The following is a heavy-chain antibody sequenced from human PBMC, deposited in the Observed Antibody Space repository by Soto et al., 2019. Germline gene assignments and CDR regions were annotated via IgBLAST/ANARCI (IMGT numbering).Heavy chain of an antibody. CDR2: IWYEGSNE. CDR1: GFTFNNYG. CDR3: ARVPGRWYGSGSYEGLDV. D-gene: IGHD3-10*01. J-gene: IGHJ6*02. Sequence: QVQLLASGGGVVQPGRSLRLFCAASGFTFNNYGMHWVRQAPGKGLERVAVIWYEGSNEYYADSVKGRFTICRDNSKNTLYLQMNSLRDEDTAVYRGARVPGRWYGSGSYEGLDVGGQGTKVTVSS. V-gene: IGHV3-33*01.